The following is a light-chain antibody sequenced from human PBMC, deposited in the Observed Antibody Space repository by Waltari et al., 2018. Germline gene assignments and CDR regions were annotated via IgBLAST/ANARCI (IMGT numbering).Light chain of an antibody. Sequence: QSVLTQPPSVSAAPGQKVTISCSGSSSNIGNNYVSWYQQLPGTAPKLFIDDNNGGPSGIPDRFTGSTAGTSATRGITGLQTGDEADYYCATWDVSLTAWVFGGGTKLTVL. CDR3: ATWDVSLTAWV. V-gene: IGLV1-51*01. J-gene: IGLJ3*02. CDR1: SSNIGNNY. CDR2: DNN.